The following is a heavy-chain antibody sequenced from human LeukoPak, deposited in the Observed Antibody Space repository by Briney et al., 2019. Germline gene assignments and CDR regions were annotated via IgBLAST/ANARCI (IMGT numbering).Heavy chain of an antibody. CDR2: ISYDGSDK. CDR3: AKDLHGSGKRGFDY. CDR1: GFTFSTYA. D-gene: IGHD3-10*01. Sequence: PGGSLRLSCAASGFTFSTYAMHWVRQAPGKGLEWVAVISYDGSDKYYADSVKGRFTISRDNSKNTLYLQMDSLRPEDTAVYYCAKDLHGSGKRGFDYWGQGTLVTVSS. V-gene: IGHV3-30*18. J-gene: IGHJ4*02.